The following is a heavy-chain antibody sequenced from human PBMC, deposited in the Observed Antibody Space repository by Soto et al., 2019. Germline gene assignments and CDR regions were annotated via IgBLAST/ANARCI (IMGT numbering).Heavy chain of an antibody. V-gene: IGHV2-5*02. Sequence: QITLTESGPTRVKPTQTLALTCTFSGCSLTARPVGVAWIRHPPGKALEWLAVIYWDDDKRYKPSLRSRLTSAKDTSKSQVGLTIAYMYPMDTATYLCAHRGDMNCNWCQGYLAHWGQGTLVTVSS. CDR2: IYWDDDK. D-gene: IGHD2-15*01. CDR1: GCSLTARPVG. CDR3: AHRGDMNCNWCQGYLAH. J-gene: IGHJ4*02.